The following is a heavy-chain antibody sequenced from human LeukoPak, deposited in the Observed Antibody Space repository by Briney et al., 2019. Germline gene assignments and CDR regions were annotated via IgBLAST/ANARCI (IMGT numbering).Heavy chain of an antibody. J-gene: IGHJ5*02. Sequence: RSSETLSLTCTFSGGSISSYYWSWIRQPAGKGLEWIGRIHTSGSTNYNPSLKSRVTMSVDTSKNQFSLKLSSVTAADTAVYYCARQITEVVTAGGTLLNWFDPWGQGTLVTVSS. CDR1: GGSISSYY. D-gene: IGHD2-21*02. CDR3: ARQITEVVTAGGTLLNWFDP. V-gene: IGHV4-4*07. CDR2: IHTSGST.